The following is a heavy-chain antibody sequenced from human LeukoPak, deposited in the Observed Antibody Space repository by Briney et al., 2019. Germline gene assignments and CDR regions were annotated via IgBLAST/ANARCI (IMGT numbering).Heavy chain of an antibody. V-gene: IGHV3-15*01. CDR3: ATLRRGY. Sequence: GGSLRLSCAASGFTFSDAWMSWVRQAPGKGLEWVGRVKSKTDGGTTDYAAPVKGRFTISRDDSKTTVYVQMNSLRTEDTAVYYCATLRRGYWGQRTLVTVSS. CDR2: VKSKTDGGTT. J-gene: IGHJ4*02. CDR1: GFTFSDAW.